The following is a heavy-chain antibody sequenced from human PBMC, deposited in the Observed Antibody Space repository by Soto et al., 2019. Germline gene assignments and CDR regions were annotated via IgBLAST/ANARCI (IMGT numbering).Heavy chain of an antibody. CDR1: GGSISSRSYW. J-gene: IGHJ4*02. CDR3: ARHPRDDYNYGGSGIFDY. Sequence: LSLTCTVSGGSISSRSYWWAWIRQPPGKGLEWIGDIFYSGSTYYNPSLKSRVAISVGTSKNQFSLKLNSVTAADTAVYYCARHPRDDYNYGGSGIFDYWGQGTLVTVSS. D-gene: IGHD4-4*01. V-gene: IGHV4-39*01. CDR2: IFYSGST.